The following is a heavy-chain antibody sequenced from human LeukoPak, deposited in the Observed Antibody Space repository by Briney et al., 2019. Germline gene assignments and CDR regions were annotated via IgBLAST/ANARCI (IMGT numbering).Heavy chain of an antibody. J-gene: IGHJ4*02. Sequence: GGSLRLSCAASGFTFSNLWMSWVRQAPGKGLEWVADIKHDGSEKYYVDSVKGRFTISRDNAKNSLDLQMNSLRAEDTAVYYCARGGYGLPYYWGQGTLVTVSS. CDR2: IKHDGSEK. D-gene: IGHD5-12*01. V-gene: IGHV3-7*05. CDR3: ARGGYGLPYY. CDR1: GFTFSNLW.